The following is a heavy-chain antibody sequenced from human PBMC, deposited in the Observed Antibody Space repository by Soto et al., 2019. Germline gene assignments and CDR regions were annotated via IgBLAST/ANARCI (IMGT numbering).Heavy chain of an antibody. CDR1: GCTFTSYD. V-gene: IGHV1-8*01. CDR2: MNPNSGNT. J-gene: IGHJ3*02. Sequence: ASVKVSCKASGCTFTSYDINWVRQATGQGLEWMGWMNPNSGNTGYAQKFQGRVTMTRNTSISTAYMELSSLRSEDTAVYYCAGGPLEYSGYDSAFDIWGQGTMVTVSS. D-gene: IGHD5-12*01. CDR3: AGGPLEYSGYDSAFDI.